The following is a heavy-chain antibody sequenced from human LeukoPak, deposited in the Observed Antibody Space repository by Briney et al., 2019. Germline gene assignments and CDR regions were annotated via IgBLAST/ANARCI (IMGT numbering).Heavy chain of an antibody. CDR1: GFTFSSHW. CDR3: ARESRWAQRGGWFDA. Sequence: GGSLRLSCAASGFTFSSHWMHWVRQAPGKGLVWVSRINSDGGNTNYADFVKGRFTISRDNAKHTLYLQMNSLRAEDTAVYYCARESRWAQRGGWFDAWGQGALVTVSS. D-gene: IGHD3-10*01. CDR2: INSDGGNT. J-gene: IGHJ5*02. V-gene: IGHV3-74*01.